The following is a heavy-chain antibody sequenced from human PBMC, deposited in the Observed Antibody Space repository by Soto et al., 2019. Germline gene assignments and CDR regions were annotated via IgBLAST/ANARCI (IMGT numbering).Heavy chain of an antibody. CDR2: IRGSGGST. CDR3: ARGDPQQLPSYYYYYYGMDV. J-gene: IGHJ6*02. CDR1: GFTFSSYA. V-gene: IGHV3-23*01. D-gene: IGHD6-13*01. Sequence: EVELLESGGGLVHPGGSLRLSCAASGFTFSSYAMSWVRQAPGKGLEWVSGIRGSGGSTYYADSVKGRFTISRDNSKNTLYLQLNSLRAEDTAVYYCARGDPQQLPSYYYYYYGMDVWGQGTTVTVSS.